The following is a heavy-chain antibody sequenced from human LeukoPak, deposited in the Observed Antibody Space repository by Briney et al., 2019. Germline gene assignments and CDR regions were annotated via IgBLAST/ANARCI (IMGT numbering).Heavy chain of an antibody. Sequence: PGGSLRLSCAASGFTFSNYAMSWVRQAPGKGLEWISTISGSGYSTYYADSVKGRLTISRDNFKNTLHLQMNSLRAEDTALYYCAKVPYSDYGSGRPPFMDAWGQGTTVTVSS. J-gene: IGHJ6*02. V-gene: IGHV3-23*01. CDR1: GFTFSNYA. CDR3: AKVPYSDYGSGRPPFMDA. CDR2: ISGSGYST. D-gene: IGHD3-10*01.